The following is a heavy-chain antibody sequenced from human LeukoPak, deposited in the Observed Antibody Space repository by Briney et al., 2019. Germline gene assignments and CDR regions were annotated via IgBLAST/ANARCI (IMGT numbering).Heavy chain of an antibody. Sequence: GGSLRLSCAASGFTFSSYAMHWVRQAPGKGLEWVAVISYDGSNKYYADSVKGRFTISRDNSKNMLYLQMNSLRPEDTAVYYCARGGKIALAGTRSPQYFQHWGQGTLVTVSS. CDR3: ARGGKIALAGTRSPQYFQH. CDR2: ISYDGSNK. V-gene: IGHV3-30*04. CDR1: GFTFSSYA. J-gene: IGHJ1*01. D-gene: IGHD6-19*01.